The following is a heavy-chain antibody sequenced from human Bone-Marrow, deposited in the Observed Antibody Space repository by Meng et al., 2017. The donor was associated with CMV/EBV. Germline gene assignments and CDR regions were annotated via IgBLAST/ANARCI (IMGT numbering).Heavy chain of an antibody. J-gene: IGHJ4*02. V-gene: IGHV4-59*01. CDR1: GGSISSYY. CDR2: MNSGGSA. CDR3: ARGRRYSSGWFSLDF. D-gene: IGHD6-19*01. Sequence: SETLSLTCNVSGGSISSYYWSWIRQPPGKGLEWIGFMNSGGSANYNPSLRSRVTISVDMSKNQFSLRLSSVTAADTAVYYCARGRRYSSGWFSLDFWGQGTLVTVSS.